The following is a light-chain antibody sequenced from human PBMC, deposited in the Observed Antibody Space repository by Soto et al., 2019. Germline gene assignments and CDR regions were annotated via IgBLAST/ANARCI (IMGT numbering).Light chain of an antibody. CDR1: SSDIGGYNS. V-gene: IGLV2-8*01. Sequence: QSVLTQPPSASGSPVQSVTISCTGTSSDIGGYNSVSWYQQHPGKAPKVMIYDVTKRPSGVPDRFSGSKSGNTASLTVSALQAEDEADYYCSSYTDRKNLVFGTGTKV. CDR2: DVT. CDR3: SSYTDRKNLV. J-gene: IGLJ1*01.